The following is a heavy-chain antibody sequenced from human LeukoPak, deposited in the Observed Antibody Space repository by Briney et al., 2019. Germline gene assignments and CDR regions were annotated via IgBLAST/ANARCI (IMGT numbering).Heavy chain of an antibody. CDR1: GFTFSSYA. CDR2: ISYDGSNK. D-gene: IGHD4-17*01. J-gene: IGHJ4*02. Sequence: TGRSLRLSCAASGFTFSSYAMHWVRQAPGKGLEWVAVISYDGSNKYYADSVKGRFTISRDNSKNTLYLQTNSLRAEDTAVYYCARDPSGDYYFDYWGQGTLVTVSS. V-gene: IGHV3-30-3*01. CDR3: ARDPSGDYYFDY.